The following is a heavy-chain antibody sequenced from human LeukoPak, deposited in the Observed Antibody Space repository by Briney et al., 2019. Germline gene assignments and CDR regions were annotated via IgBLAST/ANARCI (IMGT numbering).Heavy chain of an antibody. V-gene: IGHV3-21*01. CDR1: GFTFSSYS. CDR2: ISSSSSYI. D-gene: IGHD5-12*01. Sequence: GGSLRLSCAASGFTFSSYSMNWVRQAPAKGLEWVSSISSSSSYIYYADSVKGRFTISTDNAKNSLYLQMNSLRAEDTAVYYCARENSGYGAFDIWGQGTMVTVSS. CDR3: ARENSGYGAFDI. J-gene: IGHJ3*02.